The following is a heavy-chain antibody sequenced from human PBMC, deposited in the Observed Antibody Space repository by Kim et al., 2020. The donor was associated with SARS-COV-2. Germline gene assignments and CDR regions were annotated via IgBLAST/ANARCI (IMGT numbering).Heavy chain of an antibody. CDR3: VRYVRNYGAVH. CDR2: TTRSGDGS. CDR1: GFTLSDYG. Sequence: GGSLRLSCSGSGFTLSDYGINWVRRPPGKGLQCVSATTRSGDGSFYADSVEGRFTISRDNSKNTLYLQMNSLRVEDTSVYYCVRYVRNYGAVHWGQGTLVIVSS. V-gene: IGHV3-64D*06. J-gene: IGHJ4*02. D-gene: IGHD1-7*01.